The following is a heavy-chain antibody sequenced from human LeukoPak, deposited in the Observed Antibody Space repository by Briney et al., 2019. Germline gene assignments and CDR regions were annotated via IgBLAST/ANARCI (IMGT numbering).Heavy chain of an antibody. J-gene: IGHJ4*02. D-gene: IGHD3-22*01. CDR2: INPNSGGA. CDR3: ARVEDDRSGYYYVGYYFDY. Sequence: ASVKVSCKASGYTFTGYYMHWVRQAPGQGLEWMGWINPNSGGANYAQKFQGRVTMTRDTSISTAYMELSRLRSDDTAVYYCARVEDDRSGYYYVGYYFDYWGQGTLVTVSS. V-gene: IGHV1-2*02. CDR1: GYTFTGYY.